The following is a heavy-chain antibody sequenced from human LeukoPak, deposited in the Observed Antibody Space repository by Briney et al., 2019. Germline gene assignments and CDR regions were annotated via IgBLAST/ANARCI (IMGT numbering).Heavy chain of an antibody. V-gene: IGHV1-2*06. CDR3: ARGSGYSYGPGGWFDP. J-gene: IGHJ5*02. CDR2: INPNSGGT. CDR1: GYTFTGYY. D-gene: IGHD5-18*01. Sequence: ASVKVSCKASGYTFTGYYMHWARQAPGQGLEWMGRINPNSGGTNYAQKFQGRVTMTRDTSISTAYMELSRLRSDDTAVYYCARGSGYSYGPGGWFDPWGQGTLVTVSS.